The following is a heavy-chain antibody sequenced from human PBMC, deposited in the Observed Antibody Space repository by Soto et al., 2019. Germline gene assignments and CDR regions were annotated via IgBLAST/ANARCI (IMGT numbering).Heavy chain of an antibody. D-gene: IGHD3-10*01. CDR3: ASKAYYGSGISHGMDV. V-gene: IGHV1-69*01. Sequence: QVQLVQSGAEVKKPGSSEKVSCKASGGTFSSYAISWVRQAPGQGLEWMGGIIPIFGTANYAQKFQGRVTITADESTSTAYMELSSLRSEDTAVYYCASKAYYGSGISHGMDVWGQGTTVTVSS. J-gene: IGHJ6*02. CDR2: IIPIFGTA. CDR1: GGTFSSYA.